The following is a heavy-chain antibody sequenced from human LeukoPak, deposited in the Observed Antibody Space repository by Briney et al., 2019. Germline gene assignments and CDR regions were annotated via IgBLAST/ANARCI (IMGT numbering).Heavy chain of an antibody. Sequence: ASVKVSCKASGYTFTSYDLNWVRQASGQGLEWMGWMNANSGNTGYAQKFQGSVAMTRNTYINTAYMELSSLRSEDTAVYYCARRVAAAGSPIGYWGQGTLVTVSS. CDR1: GYTFTSYD. CDR3: ARRVAAAGSPIGY. J-gene: IGHJ1*01. V-gene: IGHV1-8*01. CDR2: MNANSGNT. D-gene: IGHD6-13*01.